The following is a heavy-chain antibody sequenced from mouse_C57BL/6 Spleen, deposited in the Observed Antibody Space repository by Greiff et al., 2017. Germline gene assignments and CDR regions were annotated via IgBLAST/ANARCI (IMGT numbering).Heavy chain of an antibody. V-gene: IGHV10-3*01. J-gene: IGHJ3*01. CDR3: VREGTGTTLFAY. D-gene: IGHD4-1*01. CDR1: GFTFNTYA. Sequence: EVQRVESGGGLVQPKGSLKLSCAASGFTFNTYAMHWVRQAPGKGLEWVARIRSKSSNYATYYADSVKDRFTISRDDSQSMLYLQMNNLKTEDTAMYYCVREGTGTTLFAYWGQGTLVTVSA. CDR2: IRSKSSNYAT.